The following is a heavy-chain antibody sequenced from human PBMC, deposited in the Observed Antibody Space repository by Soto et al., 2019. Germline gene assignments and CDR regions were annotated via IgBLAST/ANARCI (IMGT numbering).Heavy chain of an antibody. Sequence: QVQLVESGGGVVQPGRSLRLSCAASGFTFSSYGMHWVRQAPGKGLEWVAVIWYDGSNKYYADSVKGRFTISRDNSKNTLYLQMNSLRAVDTAVYYCARGMGATSDYWGQGTLVTVSS. J-gene: IGHJ4*02. CDR2: IWYDGSNK. V-gene: IGHV3-33*01. CDR3: ARGMGATSDY. CDR1: GFTFSSYG. D-gene: IGHD1-26*01.